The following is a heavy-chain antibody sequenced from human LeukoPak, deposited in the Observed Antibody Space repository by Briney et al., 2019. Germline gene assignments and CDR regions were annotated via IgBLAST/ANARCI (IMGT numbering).Heavy chain of an antibody. Sequence: KSSETLSLTCTVSGGSISSYYWSWIRQPPGKGLEWIGYIYYSGSTNYNPSLKSRVTISVDTSKNQFSLKLSSVTAADTAVYYCARVSSGWRYYFDYWGQGTLVTVSS. D-gene: IGHD6-19*01. V-gene: IGHV4-59*01. CDR3: ARVSSGWRYYFDY. CDR2: IYYSGST. CDR1: GGSISSYY. J-gene: IGHJ4*02.